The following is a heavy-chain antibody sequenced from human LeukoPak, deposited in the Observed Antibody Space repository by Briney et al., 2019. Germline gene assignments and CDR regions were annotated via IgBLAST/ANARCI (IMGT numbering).Heavy chain of an antibody. CDR3: AKSQQYDILTGGWFDP. V-gene: IGHV3-9*01. J-gene: IGHJ5*02. CDR1: GFTFDDYA. Sequence: PGGSLRLSCAASGFTFDDYAMHWVRQAPGKGLEWVSGISWNSGSIGYADSVKGRFTISRDNAKNSLYLQMNSLRAEDTALYYCAKSQQYDILTGGWFDPWGQGTLVTVSS. D-gene: IGHD3-9*01. CDR2: ISWNSGSI.